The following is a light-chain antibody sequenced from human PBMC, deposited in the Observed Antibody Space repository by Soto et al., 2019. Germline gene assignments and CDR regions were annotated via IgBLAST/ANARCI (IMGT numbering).Light chain of an antibody. CDR3: QQYGSSPPYT. Sequence: EIVLTQSPGTLSLSPGERATLSCRASQSVSSSYLAWYQHKPGQAPRLIIYEASNRAAGIPERFSGSGSGTDFTLIISRLEPEDFAVYFCQQYGSSPPYTFGQGTKVDIK. J-gene: IGKJ2*01. CDR2: EAS. CDR1: QSVSSSY. V-gene: IGKV3-20*01.